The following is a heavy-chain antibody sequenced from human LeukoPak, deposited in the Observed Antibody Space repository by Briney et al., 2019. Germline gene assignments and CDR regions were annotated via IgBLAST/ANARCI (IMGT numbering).Heavy chain of an antibody. CDR3: ARDPIGSYYGMDV. V-gene: IGHV4-30-4*08. Sequence: SETLSLTCTVSGGSISDGDYYWSWIRQPPGKGLEWIGYIYYSGTTDYNPSLKSRVTISLDTSKNRFSLKLRSVTAADTAVYYCARDPIGSYYGMDVWGQGTTVTVS. J-gene: IGHJ6*02. CDR1: GGSISDGDYY. D-gene: IGHD3-10*01. CDR2: IYYSGTT.